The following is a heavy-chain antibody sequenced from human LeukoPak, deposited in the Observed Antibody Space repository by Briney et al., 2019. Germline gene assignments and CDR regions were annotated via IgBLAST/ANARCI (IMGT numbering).Heavy chain of an antibody. CDR3: ARERRGCYQDC. Sequence: SGRSLRLSCAASGFSFSDYAMHWVRQAPGKGLEWVALISYDGGSQYYADSVRGRFTISRDNSQSTLYLQMNSLSAEDTAVYYCARERRGCYQDCWGQGILVTVSS. D-gene: IGHD6-19*01. J-gene: IGHJ4*02. CDR1: GFSFSDYA. V-gene: IGHV3-30*03. CDR2: ISYDGGSQ.